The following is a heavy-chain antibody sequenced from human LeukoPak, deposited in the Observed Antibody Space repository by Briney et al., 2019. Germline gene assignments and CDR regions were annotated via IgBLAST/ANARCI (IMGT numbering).Heavy chain of an antibody. V-gene: IGHV3-30*18. Sequence: GGSLLLSCAASGFPFSSYGMHWVRQAPGKGLEWVAVISYDGSNKYYADSVKGRFTISRDNSKNTLYLQMNSLRAEDTAVYYCAKPRVVVAASGNSPFDYWGQGTLVTVSS. D-gene: IGHD2-15*01. CDR2: ISYDGSNK. J-gene: IGHJ4*02. CDR1: GFPFSSYG. CDR3: AKPRVVVAASGNSPFDY.